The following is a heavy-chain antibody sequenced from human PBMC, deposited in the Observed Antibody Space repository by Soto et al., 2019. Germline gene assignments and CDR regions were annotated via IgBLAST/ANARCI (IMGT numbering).Heavy chain of an antibody. CDR1: GFTFSSYA. J-gene: IGHJ4*02. Sequence: QVQLVESGGGVVQPGRSLRLSCAASGFTFSSYAMHWVRQAPGKGLEWVAVISYDGSNKYYADSVKGRFTISRDNSKNTLCLQMNSLRAEDTAVYYCAREGGSGWYGDYWGQGTLVTVSS. D-gene: IGHD6-19*01. V-gene: IGHV3-30-3*01. CDR2: ISYDGSNK. CDR3: AREGGSGWYGDY.